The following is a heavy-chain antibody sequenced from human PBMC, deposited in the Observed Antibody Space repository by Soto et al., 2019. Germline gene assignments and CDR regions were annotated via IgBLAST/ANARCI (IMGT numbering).Heavy chain of an antibody. V-gene: IGHV3-64*01. D-gene: IGHD3-10*01. CDR1: GFTFSSYA. Sequence: GGSLRLSCAASGFTFSSYAMHWVRQAPGKGLEYVSAISSNGGSTYYANSVKGRFTISRDNSKNTLYLQMGSLRAEDMAVYYCARAFIYPDHNAFDIWGQGTMVTVSS. CDR2: ISSNGGST. CDR3: ARAFIYPDHNAFDI. J-gene: IGHJ3*02.